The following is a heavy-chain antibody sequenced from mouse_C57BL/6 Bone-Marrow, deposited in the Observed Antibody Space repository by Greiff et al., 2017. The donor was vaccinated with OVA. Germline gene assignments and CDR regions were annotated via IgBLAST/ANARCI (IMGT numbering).Heavy chain of an antibody. Sequence: EVKLVESEGGLVQPGSSMKLSCTASGFTFSDYYMAWVRQVPEKGLEWVANINYDGSSTYYLDSLKSRFIISRDNAKNILYLQMSSLKSEDTATYYCARARYDYLDYWGQGTTLTVSS. J-gene: IGHJ2*01. D-gene: IGHD2-3*01. V-gene: IGHV5-16*01. CDR2: INYDGSST. CDR3: ARARYDYLDY. CDR1: GFTFSDYY.